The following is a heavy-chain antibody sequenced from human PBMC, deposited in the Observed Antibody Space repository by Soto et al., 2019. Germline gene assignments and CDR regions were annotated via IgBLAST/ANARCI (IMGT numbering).Heavy chain of an antibody. CDR1: GFTFDDYA. Sequence: PGGSLRLSCAASGFTFDDYAMHWVRQAPGKGLEWVSGISWNSGSIGYADSVKGRFTISRDNAKNSLYLQMNSLRAEDTAVYYCARDAAFIAVADYWGQGTLVTVSS. CDR2: ISWNSGSI. J-gene: IGHJ4*02. V-gene: IGHV3-9*01. D-gene: IGHD6-19*01. CDR3: ARDAAFIAVADY.